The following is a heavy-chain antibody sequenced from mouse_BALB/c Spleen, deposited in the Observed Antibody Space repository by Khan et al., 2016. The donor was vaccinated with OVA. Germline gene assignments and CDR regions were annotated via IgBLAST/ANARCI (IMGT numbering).Heavy chain of an antibody. CDR1: GYTFSDYY. CDR2: ISPGSGDT. Sequence: QVQLKESGAELARPGASVKLSCKASGYTFSDYYINWVKQRTGQGLEWIGEISPGSGDTYYNEKFKGKATLTADKSSSTAYIQLSRLTSEASAVYVCARRNYFGYTFAYWGQGTLVPVSA. V-gene: IGHV1-77*01. CDR3: ARRNYFGYTFAY. J-gene: IGHJ3*01. D-gene: IGHD1-2*01.